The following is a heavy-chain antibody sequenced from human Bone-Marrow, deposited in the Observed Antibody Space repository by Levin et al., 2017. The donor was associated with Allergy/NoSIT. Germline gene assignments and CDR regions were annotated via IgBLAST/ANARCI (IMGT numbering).Heavy chain of an antibody. CDR2: ISFDGNNV. D-gene: IGHD2-21*02. Sequence: PGGSLRLSCAGSGFTFSSYGIQWVRQAPGKGLEWVAVISFDGNNVHTADSVKGRVTVSRDNSRNIVHLQMNRLRVEDTAVYFCAKGDYYDSPMAWGRGTLVSVSP. J-gene: IGHJ5*02. V-gene: IGHV3-30*18. CDR3: AKGDYYDSPMA. CDR1: GFTFSSYG.